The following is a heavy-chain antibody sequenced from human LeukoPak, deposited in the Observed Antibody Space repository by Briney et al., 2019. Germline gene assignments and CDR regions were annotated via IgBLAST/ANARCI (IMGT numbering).Heavy chain of an antibody. CDR2: IYYSGST. V-gene: IGHV4-39*01. Sequence: SETLSLTCTVSGGSFSSSSFYWGWIRQPPGKGLEWIGSIYYSGSTYYNPSLKSRVTISVDTSKNQFSLKLSSVTAADTAVHYCARRPSYGGRGVEYFDCWGQGALVTVSS. J-gene: IGHJ4*02. CDR1: GGSFSSSSFY. D-gene: IGHD4-23*01. CDR3: ARRPSYGGRGVEYFDC.